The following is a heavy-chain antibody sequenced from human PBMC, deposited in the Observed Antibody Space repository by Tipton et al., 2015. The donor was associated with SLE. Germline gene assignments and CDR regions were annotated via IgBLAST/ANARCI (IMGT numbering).Heavy chain of an antibody. CDR1: GGSISSSTYY. D-gene: IGHD3-16*01. CDR2: IYYSGTT. V-gene: IGHV4-39*07. J-gene: IGHJ3*02. Sequence: TLSLTCTVSGGSISSSTYYWGWIRQPPGKGLEWIGSIYYSGTTYYNPSLKSRVTISVDTSKNQFSLKLSSVTAADTAVYYCARGGAFDIWGQGTMVTVSS. CDR3: ARGGAFDI.